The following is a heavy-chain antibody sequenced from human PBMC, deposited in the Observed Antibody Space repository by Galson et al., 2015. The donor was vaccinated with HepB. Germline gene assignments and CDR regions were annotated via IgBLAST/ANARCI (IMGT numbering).Heavy chain of an antibody. CDR2: IIPILGIA. Sequence: SVKVSCKASGGTFSSYAISWVRQAPGQGLEWMGRIIPILGIANYAQKFQGRVTITADKSTSTAYMELSSLKSEDTAVYYCTRAIGASSSLYGMDVWGQGTTVTVPS. D-gene: IGHD6-13*01. CDR1: GGTFSSYA. J-gene: IGHJ6*02. V-gene: IGHV1-69*04. CDR3: TRAIGASSSLYGMDV.